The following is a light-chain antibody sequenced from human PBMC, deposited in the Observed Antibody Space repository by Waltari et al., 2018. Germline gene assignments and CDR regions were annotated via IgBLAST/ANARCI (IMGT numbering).Light chain of an antibody. V-gene: IGKV3-20*01. CDR3: QQYDISPLT. CDR1: QTIRTTD. Sequence: IVLTQSPGTLSLSPGEGATLSCRTSQTIRTTDLAWYQQKPGQAPTLLIYGAFSRATGIPDSFTGSGSGTDFSLTISSLEPEDFATYYCQQYDISPLTFGGGTKVEIK. CDR2: GAF. J-gene: IGKJ4*01.